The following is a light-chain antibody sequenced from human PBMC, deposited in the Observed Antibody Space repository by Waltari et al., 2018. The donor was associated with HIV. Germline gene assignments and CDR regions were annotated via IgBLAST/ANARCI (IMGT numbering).Light chain of an antibody. J-gene: IGKJ2*01. CDR1: QTITTN. V-gene: IGKV1-39*01. Sequence: DIQMTQSPSSLSASVGDTVTITCRASQTITTNLNWYQQKPGKAPKLLVFATSNLQSGVPSRFSGSGSGTDFALSIRSLQPEDFATYYCQQSYSTPYTFGQGTKLEIK. CDR3: QQSYSTPYT. CDR2: ATS.